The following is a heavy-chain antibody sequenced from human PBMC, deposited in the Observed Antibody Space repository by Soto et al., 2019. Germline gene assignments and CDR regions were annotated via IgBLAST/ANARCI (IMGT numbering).Heavy chain of an antibody. V-gene: IGHV4-59*01. Sequence: SETLSLTCTVSGGSISGYYWSWIRQPPGKGLEWIGYIYYSGSTNYNPSLKSRVTISVDTSKNQFSLKLSSVTAADTAVYYCARSPNYDFWSGYLDYWGQGTLVTVSS. CDR3: ARSPNYDFWSGYLDY. CDR1: GGSISGYY. J-gene: IGHJ4*02. CDR2: IYYSGST. D-gene: IGHD3-3*01.